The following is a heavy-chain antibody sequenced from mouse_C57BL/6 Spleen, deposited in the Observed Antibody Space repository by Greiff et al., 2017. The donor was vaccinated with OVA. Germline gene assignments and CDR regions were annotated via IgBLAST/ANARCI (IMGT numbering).Heavy chain of an antibody. CDR3: TRYDYDPYFDY. CDR1: GYTFTSYW. Sequence: EVKLVESGTVLARPGASVKLSCKTSGYTFTSYWMHWVKQRPGQGLEWIGAIYPGNSDTSYNQKFKGKAKLTAVTSASTAYMELSSLTNEDSAVYYCTRYDYDPYFDYWGQGTTLTVSS. J-gene: IGHJ2*01. CDR2: IYPGNSDT. D-gene: IGHD2-4*01. V-gene: IGHV1-5*01.